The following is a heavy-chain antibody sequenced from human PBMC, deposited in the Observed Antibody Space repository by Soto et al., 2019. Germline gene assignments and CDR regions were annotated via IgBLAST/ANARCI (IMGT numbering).Heavy chain of an antibody. J-gene: IGHJ3*02. D-gene: IGHD3-22*01. CDR2: VYYSGST. CDR3: ARGSMIVVVPDAFDI. CDR1: GGSISSDY. Sequence: SETLSLTCTVSGGSISSDYWSWIRQPPGKGLEWIGYVYYSGSTKYNPSLKSRVSISIDTSKNQFSLKLSSVTAADTAVYYCARGSMIVVVPDAFDIWGQGTMVTVSS. V-gene: IGHV4-59*12.